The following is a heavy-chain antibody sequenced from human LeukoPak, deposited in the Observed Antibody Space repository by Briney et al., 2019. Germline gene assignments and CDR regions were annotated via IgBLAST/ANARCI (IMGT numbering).Heavy chain of an antibody. J-gene: IGHJ4*02. Sequence: GGSLRLSCAAPGFTFRSYAMSWGRQAPGTEVKWVSAISGSGGSTYYADSVKGRFTISRHNSKNTLYLQMNSLRAEDTAVYYCAKGPHVDTAMDPLYYFDYWGQGTLVTVSS. CDR3: AKGPHVDTAMDPLYYFDY. V-gene: IGHV3-23*01. CDR1: GFTFRSYA. CDR2: ISGSGGST. D-gene: IGHD5-18*01.